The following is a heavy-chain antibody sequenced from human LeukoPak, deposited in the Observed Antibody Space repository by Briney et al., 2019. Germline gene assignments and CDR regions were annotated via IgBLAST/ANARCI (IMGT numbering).Heavy chain of an antibody. D-gene: IGHD5-18*01. CDR3: ARHTAMAVLDY. J-gene: IGHJ4*02. CDR2: ISGSGGST. Sequence: GGSLRLSCAASGFTFSSYAMSWVRQAPGKGLECVSAISGSGGSTYYADSVKGRFTISRDNSKNSLYLQMNSLRAEDTAVYYCARHTAMAVLDYWGQGTLVTVSS. V-gene: IGHV3-23*01. CDR1: GFTFSSYA.